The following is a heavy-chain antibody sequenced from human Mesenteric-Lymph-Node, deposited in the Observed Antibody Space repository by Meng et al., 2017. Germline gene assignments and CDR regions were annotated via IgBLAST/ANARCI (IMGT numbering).Heavy chain of an antibody. J-gene: IGHJ4*02. CDR2: IKSKTDGGTT. CDR3: ARPLYGDYPGVDY. D-gene: IGHD4-17*01. CDR1: GFTFSNAW. V-gene: IGHV3-15*01. Sequence: GESLKISCAASGFTFSNAWMSWVRQAPGKGLEWVGRIKSKTDGGTTDYAAPVKGRFTISRDDSKNTLYLQMNSLRAEDTAVYYCARPLYGDYPGVDYWGQGTLVTVSS.